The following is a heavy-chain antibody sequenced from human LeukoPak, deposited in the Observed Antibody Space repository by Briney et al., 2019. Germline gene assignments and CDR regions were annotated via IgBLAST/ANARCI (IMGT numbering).Heavy chain of an antibody. Sequence: PGGSLRLSCAASGFTVSSNYMSWVRQAPGKGLEWVSVIYSGGSTYYADSVKGRFTISRDNSKNTLYLQMNSLRAEDTAVYYCASGAYCSGGSCYGEYFQHWGQGTLVTVSS. CDR1: GFTVSSNY. J-gene: IGHJ1*01. V-gene: IGHV3-66*01. CDR2: IYSGGST. D-gene: IGHD2-15*01. CDR3: ASGAYCSGGSCYGEYFQH.